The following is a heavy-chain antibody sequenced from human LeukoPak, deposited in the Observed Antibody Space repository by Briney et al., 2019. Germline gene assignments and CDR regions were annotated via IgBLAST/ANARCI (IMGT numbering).Heavy chain of an antibody. Sequence: PGGSLRLSCAASGFTFSSYGMHWVRQAPGKGLEWVAVISYDGSNKYYADFVKGRFTISRDNSKNTLYLQMNSLRAEDTAVYYCGTRSSVTNDYYYCGMDVWGHGTPVTVSS. CDR3: GTRSSVTNDYYYCGMDV. CDR1: GFTFSSYG. D-gene: IGHD3-22*01. V-gene: IGHV3-30*03. J-gene: IGHJ6*02. CDR2: ISYDGSNK.